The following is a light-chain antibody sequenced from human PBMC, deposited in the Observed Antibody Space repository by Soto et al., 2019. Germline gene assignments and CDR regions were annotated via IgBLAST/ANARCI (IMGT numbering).Light chain of an antibody. Sequence: DIHMTQSCSTLSASVGDRVTITCRASQSLTMWLAWYQQKPGKAPNLLIYKTSSLASGVPSRFGGSESWTEFTLTIRSQQPDDVATYDCQHGTDYSWTFGQGTKGEVK. CDR3: QHGTDYSWT. J-gene: IGKJ1*01. V-gene: IGKV1-5*03. CDR2: KTS. CDR1: QSLTMW.